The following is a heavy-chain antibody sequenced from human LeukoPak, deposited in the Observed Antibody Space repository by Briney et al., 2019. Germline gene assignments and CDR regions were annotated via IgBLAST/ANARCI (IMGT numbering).Heavy chain of an antibody. CDR1: GGPINSHY. J-gene: IGHJ5*02. V-gene: IGHV4-59*08. Sequence: PSETLSLTCTVSGGPINSHYWSWIRQTPGKGLEWIGYIYYSGSTNYNPSLKSRVTISIDTSKNQFSLKLSSVTAADTAGYYCARKASHRFDLWGQGALVTVSS. CDR3: ARKASHRFDL. CDR2: IYYSGST.